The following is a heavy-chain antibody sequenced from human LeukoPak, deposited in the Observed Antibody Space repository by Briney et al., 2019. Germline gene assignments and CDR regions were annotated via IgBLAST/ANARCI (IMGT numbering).Heavy chain of an antibody. Sequence: GGSLRLSCAASGFTFSSYSMNWVRQAPGKGLEWVSSISSSSSYIYYADSVKGRFTISRDNAKNSLYLQMNSLRAEDTAVYYCARGGSASGAPSSFDYWSQGTLVTVSS. J-gene: IGHJ4*02. CDR2: ISSSSSYI. CDR3: ARGGSASGAPSSFDY. V-gene: IGHV3-21*01. D-gene: IGHD1-26*01. CDR1: GFTFSSYS.